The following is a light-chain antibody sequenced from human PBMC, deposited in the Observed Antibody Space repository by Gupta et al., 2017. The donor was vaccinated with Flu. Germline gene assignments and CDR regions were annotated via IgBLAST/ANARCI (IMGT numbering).Light chain of an antibody. V-gene: IGKV1-5*03. CDR1: QNINVW. CDR2: KAS. J-gene: IGKJ1*01. Sequence: DIQMTQSPSTLAASLGDRVTITGRASQNINVWLAWEQHKPGQAPRLLISKASTVARGVTSSFGGSGEFKEFTRTSRRLEHDACANYSSQQYNTPWTFGQGTKVDVK. CDR3: QQYNTPWT.